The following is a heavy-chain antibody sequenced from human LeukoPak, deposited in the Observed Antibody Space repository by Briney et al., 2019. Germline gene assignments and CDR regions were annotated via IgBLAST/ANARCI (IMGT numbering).Heavy chain of an antibody. CDR3: CRVNQRYHDY. Sequence: GGSLRLSCAASGFTFSDYYIDWVRQAPGKGLEWVGRTRDKANRYSTEYAASVKDRFTISRDESKNSVHLQMNSLRTEDTALYYCCRVNQRYHDYWGQGTLVTVSS. CDR2: TRDKANRYST. J-gene: IGHJ4*02. CDR1: GFTFSDYY. V-gene: IGHV3-72*01. D-gene: IGHD6-25*01.